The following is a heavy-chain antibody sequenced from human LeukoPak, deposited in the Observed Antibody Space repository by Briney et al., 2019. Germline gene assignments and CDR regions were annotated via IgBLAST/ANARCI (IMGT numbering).Heavy chain of an antibody. CDR3: ARGPRRGRYYYMDA. D-gene: IGHD1-1*01. CDR2: IGTASDT. Sequence: SGGSLRLSCAASGFTFSSFDMHWVRQPTGQGLEWVSTIGTASDTDYPGSVEGRFTLSRDNAKNSLYLQMNSLTAGDTAVYYCARGPRRGRYYYMDACGKGTTVTVSS. J-gene: IGHJ6*03. CDR1: GFTFSSFD. V-gene: IGHV3-13*01.